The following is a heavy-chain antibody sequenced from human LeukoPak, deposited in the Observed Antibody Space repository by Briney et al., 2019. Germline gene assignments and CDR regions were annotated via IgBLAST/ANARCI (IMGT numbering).Heavy chain of an antibody. D-gene: IGHD1-26*01. CDR3: ARGRESHGQYFHF. V-gene: IGHV1-69*13. Sequence: ASVKVSCKASGGTFNNYAINWVRQAPGQGLERMGGIFPLFETTNYAQGFKGRVTITADDSTSTAYMELNSLRTEDTAVYYCARGRESHGQYFHFWGQGTLVTVSS. CDR1: GGTFNNYA. J-gene: IGHJ4*02. CDR2: IFPLFETT.